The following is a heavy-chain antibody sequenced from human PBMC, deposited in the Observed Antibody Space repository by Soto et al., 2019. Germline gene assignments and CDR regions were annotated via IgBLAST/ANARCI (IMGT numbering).Heavy chain of an antibody. Sequence: QVQLVQSGAEVKKPGSSVKVSCKASGGTFSSYAISWVRQAPGQGLEWMGGIIPIFGTANYAQKFQGRVTXXAXEXXSTAYMELSSLRSEDTAVYYCAREAYYGGNSGIDYWGQGTLVTVSS. J-gene: IGHJ4*02. CDR2: IIPIFGTA. CDR1: GGTFSSYA. D-gene: IGHD4-17*01. V-gene: IGHV1-69*12. CDR3: AREAYYGGNSGIDY.